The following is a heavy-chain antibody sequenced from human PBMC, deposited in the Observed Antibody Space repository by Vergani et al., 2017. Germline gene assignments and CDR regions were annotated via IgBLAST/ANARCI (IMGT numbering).Heavy chain of an antibody. CDR2: IYHSGST. CDR1: GYSISSGYY. J-gene: IGHJ4*02. V-gene: IGHV4-38-2*01. Sequence: QVQLQESGPGLVKPSETLSLTCAVSGYSISSGYYWGWIRQPPGKGLEWIGSIYHSGSTYYNPSLKSRVTISVDTSKNQFSLKLSSVTAADTAVYYCAGSYSTTFDYWGQGTLVTVSS. CDR3: AGSYSTTFDY. D-gene: IGHD6-13*01.